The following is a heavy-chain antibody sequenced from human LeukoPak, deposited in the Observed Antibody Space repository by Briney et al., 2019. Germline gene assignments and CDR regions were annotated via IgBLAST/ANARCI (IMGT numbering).Heavy chain of an antibody. CDR3: ARGGSYYQNWFDP. CDR2: IYSGGST. CDR1: GFTVSSNY. D-gene: IGHD3-10*01. J-gene: IGHJ5*02. Sequence: GRSLRLSCAASGFTVSSNYMSWVRQAPGKGLEWVSVIYSGGSTYYADSVKGRFTISRHNSKNTLYLQMNSLRAEDTAVYYCARGGSYYQNWFDPWGQGTLVTVSS. V-gene: IGHV3-53*04.